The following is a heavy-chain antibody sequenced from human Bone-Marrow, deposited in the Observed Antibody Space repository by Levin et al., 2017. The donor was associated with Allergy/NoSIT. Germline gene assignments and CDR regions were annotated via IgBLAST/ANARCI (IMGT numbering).Heavy chain of an antibody. J-gene: IGHJ5*02. CDR2: INHSGST. Sequence: KPSETLSLTCAVYGGSFSGYYWSWIRQPPGKGLEWIGEINHSGSTNYNPSLKSRVTISVDTSKNQFSLKLSSVTAADTAVYYCATDGTTVTTDTHGGAGWFDPWGQGTLVTVSS. CDR3: ATDGTTVTTDTHGGAGWFDP. V-gene: IGHV4-34*01. D-gene: IGHD4-17*01. CDR1: GGSFSGYY.